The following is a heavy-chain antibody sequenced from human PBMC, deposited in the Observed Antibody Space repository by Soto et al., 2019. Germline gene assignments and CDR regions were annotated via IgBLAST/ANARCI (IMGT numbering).Heavy chain of an antibody. CDR3: ARGPRGYSYGYYYYYGMDV. Sequence: SETLSLTCAVYGGSFSGYYWSWIRQPPGKGLEWIGEINHSGSTNYNPSLKSRVTMSVDTSKNQFSLKLSSVTAADTAVHYCARGPRGYSYGYYYYYGMDVWGQGTTVTVSS. D-gene: IGHD5-18*01. CDR2: INHSGST. CDR1: GGSFSGYY. V-gene: IGHV4-34*01. J-gene: IGHJ6*02.